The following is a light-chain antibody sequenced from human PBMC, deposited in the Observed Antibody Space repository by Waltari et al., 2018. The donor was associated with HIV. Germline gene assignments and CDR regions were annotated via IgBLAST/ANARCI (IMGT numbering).Light chain of an antibody. CDR2: DAS. J-gene: IGKJ2*01. CDR3: LQYDNLPYT. CDR1: QSISYW. Sequence: DIQMTQSPSTLSASVGDRVTITCRASQSISYWLAWFQQKPGKAPKLLIYDASSLDAGVPSRFAGSGSGTDFTLTITSLQPEDIATYYCLQYDNLPYTFGQGTRLEI. V-gene: IGKV1-33*01.